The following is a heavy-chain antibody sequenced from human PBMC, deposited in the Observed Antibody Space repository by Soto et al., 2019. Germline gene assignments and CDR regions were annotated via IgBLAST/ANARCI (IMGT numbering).Heavy chain of an antibody. D-gene: IGHD6-19*01. CDR2: TYYSGST. Sequence: TSETLSLTCTVSGGSISSGDYYWNWVRQPPGKGLEWIGYTYYSGSTYYNPSLNSRVTMSVDTSKNQFSLKLKSVTAADTAVYYCARAGDSSGPVALGYWGQGTLVTVSS. CDR3: ARAGDSSGPVALGY. V-gene: IGHV4-30-4*08. CDR1: GGSISSGDYY. J-gene: IGHJ4*02.